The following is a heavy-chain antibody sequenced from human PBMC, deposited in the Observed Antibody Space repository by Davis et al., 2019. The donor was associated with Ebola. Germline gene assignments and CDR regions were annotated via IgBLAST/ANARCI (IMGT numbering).Heavy chain of an antibody. CDR1: GGSFSGYY. D-gene: IGHD1-1*01. CDR2: INHSGST. V-gene: IGHV4-34*01. Sequence: MPSETLSLTCAVYGGSFSGYYWSWIRQPPGKGLEWIGEINHSGSTNYNPSLKSRVTISVDTSKNQFSLKLSSVTAADTAVYYCAREKLERLIPPYSYGMDVWGQGTTVTVSS. CDR3: AREKLERLIPPYSYGMDV. J-gene: IGHJ6*02.